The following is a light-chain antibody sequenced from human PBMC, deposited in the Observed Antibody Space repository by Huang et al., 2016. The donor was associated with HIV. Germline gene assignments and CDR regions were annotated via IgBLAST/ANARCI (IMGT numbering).Light chain of an antibody. CDR3: QQRSNWPLT. Sequence: EIVLTQSPATLSLSPGERATLSGRASQSVRNYLAWYHTKPGQAPRLLFYDTSLRATGVPGRISGSGSGTDFTLTISGLEPEDFAVYYCQQRSNWPLTFGGGTKVEIK. J-gene: IGKJ4*01. V-gene: IGKV3-11*01. CDR2: DTS. CDR1: QSVRNY.